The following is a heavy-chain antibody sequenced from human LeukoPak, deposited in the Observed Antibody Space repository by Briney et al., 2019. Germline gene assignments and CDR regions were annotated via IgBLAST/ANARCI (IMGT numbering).Heavy chain of an antibody. Sequence: SETLSLTCTVSGGSISSYHWSWIRQPPGKGLEWIGYIYYSGSTNYNPSLKSRVTISVDTSKNQFSLKLSSVTAADTAVYYCARDLSIEIGYNWFDPWGQGTLVTVSS. CDR3: ARDLSIEIGYNWFDP. J-gene: IGHJ5*02. D-gene: IGHD3-22*01. V-gene: IGHV4-59*01. CDR1: GGSISSYH. CDR2: IYYSGST.